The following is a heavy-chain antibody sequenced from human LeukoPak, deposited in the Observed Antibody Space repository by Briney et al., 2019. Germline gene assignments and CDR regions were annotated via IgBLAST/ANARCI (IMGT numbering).Heavy chain of an antibody. CDR3: ARASGDAFDI. V-gene: IGHV4-34*01. CDR2: INHSGST. Sequence: PSETLSLTCAVYGVSFSGYYWSWIRQPPGKGLEWIGEINHSGSTNYNPSLKSRVTISVDTSKNQFSLKLSSVTAADTAVYYCARASGDAFDIWGQGTMVTVSS. J-gene: IGHJ3*02. CDR1: GVSFSGYY. D-gene: IGHD7-27*01.